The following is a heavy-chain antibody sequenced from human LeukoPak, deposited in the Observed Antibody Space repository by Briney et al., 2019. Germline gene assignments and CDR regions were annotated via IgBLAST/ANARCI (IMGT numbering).Heavy chain of an antibody. D-gene: IGHD1-26*01. J-gene: IGHJ4*02. Sequence: GGSLRLSCAASGFTVSSNDMSWVRQAPGKGLEWVSHITASGTAMFYADSVKGRFTISRDNAKNSLYLQMNSLRDEDTAVYYCASSGSYRFDYWGQGTLVTVSS. CDR2: ITASGTAM. CDR3: ASSGSYRFDY. CDR1: GFTVSSND. V-gene: IGHV3-48*02.